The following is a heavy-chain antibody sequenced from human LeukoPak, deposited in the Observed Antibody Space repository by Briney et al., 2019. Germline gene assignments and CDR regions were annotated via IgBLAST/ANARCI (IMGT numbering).Heavy chain of an antibody. CDR3: ASLDYDFWSGYSGRFDP. V-gene: IGHV4-38-2*01. CDR2: IYHSGST. Sequence: PSGTLSLTCAVSGYSISSGYYWGWIRQPPGKGLEWIGSIYHSGSTYYNPSLKSRVTISVDTSKNQFSLKLSSVTAADTAVYYCASLDYDFWSGYSGRFDPWGQGTLVTVSS. CDR1: GYSISSGYY. D-gene: IGHD3-3*01. J-gene: IGHJ5*02.